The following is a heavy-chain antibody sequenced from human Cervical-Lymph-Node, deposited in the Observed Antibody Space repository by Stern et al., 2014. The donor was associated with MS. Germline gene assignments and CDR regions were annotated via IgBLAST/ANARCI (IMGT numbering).Heavy chain of an antibody. CDR1: GGSISNFY. D-gene: IGHD1-26*01. J-gene: IGHJ5*02. CDR3: AAGVGWEASA. Sequence: VQLVESGPGLVRPSETLSLTCTVSGGSISNFYWNWIRQPPGKGLEWIGHIYPSGTTNYSPSLQSRLTISLTASKNQFSLRLTSATAADTAVYYCAAGVGWEASAWGQGALVTVSS. V-gene: IGHV4-4*08. CDR2: IYPSGTT.